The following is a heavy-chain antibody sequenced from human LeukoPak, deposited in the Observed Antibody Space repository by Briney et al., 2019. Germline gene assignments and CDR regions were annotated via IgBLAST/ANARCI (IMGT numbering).Heavy chain of an antibody. J-gene: IGHJ6*03. D-gene: IGHD3-3*01. Sequence: SETLSLTCTVSGVSINGHYWSWIRQPPGKGLEWIGFIYDNESANYKSSLESRVTMTVDTSKNQVSLRLNSVTAADTAVYYCARVLQNYYHLDVWGEGTTVTVSS. V-gene: IGHV4-59*11. CDR2: IYDNESA. CDR3: ARVLQNYYHLDV. CDR1: GVSINGHY.